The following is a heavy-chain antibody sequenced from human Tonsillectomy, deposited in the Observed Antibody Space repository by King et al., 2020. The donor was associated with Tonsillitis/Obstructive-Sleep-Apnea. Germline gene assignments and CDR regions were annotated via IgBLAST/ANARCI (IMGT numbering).Heavy chain of an antibody. CDR2: ISTYNGYT. J-gene: IGHJ3*02. V-gene: IGHV1-18*01. D-gene: IGHD2/OR15-2a*01. Sequence: QLVQSGAEVKKPGASVKVSCKASGYTFTSYSITWVRQAPGQGLEWMGWISTYNGYTNYAQKLQGRVTMTTDTSTSTAYMELRSLRTEDTAVYYCASITSAQSTFHALYIGGQGTMVRVS. CDR1: GYTFTSYS. CDR3: ASITSAQSTFHALYI.